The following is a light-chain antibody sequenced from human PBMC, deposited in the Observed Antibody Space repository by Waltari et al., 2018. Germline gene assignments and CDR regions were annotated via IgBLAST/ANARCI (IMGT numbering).Light chain of an antibody. Sequence: QSALTQPASVSGSPGQSITISCTGTSSHVGGYKYVSWYQQHPGKAPELMVYDVSNRPSGVSNRFSGSESGNTASLTISGLQAEDEADYYCSSFSSSTTLVFGGGTKLTVL. CDR2: DVS. J-gene: IGLJ2*01. CDR3: SSFSSSTTLV. V-gene: IGLV2-14*03. CDR1: SSHVGGYKY.